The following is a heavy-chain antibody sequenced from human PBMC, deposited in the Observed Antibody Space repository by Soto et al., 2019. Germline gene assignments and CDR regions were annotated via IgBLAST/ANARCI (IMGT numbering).Heavy chain of an antibody. CDR2: IIPIFGTA. J-gene: IGHJ5*02. V-gene: IGHV1-69*01. CDR3: ASVYYCSGGSCYSWFDP. Sequence: QVQLVQSGAEVKKPGSSVKVSCKASGGTFSSYAISWVRQAPGQGLEWMGGIIPIFGTANYAQKFQGSVTITADESTSTAYMELSSLRSEDTAVYYCASVYYCSGGSCYSWFDPWGQGTLVTVSS. D-gene: IGHD2-15*01. CDR1: GGTFSSYA.